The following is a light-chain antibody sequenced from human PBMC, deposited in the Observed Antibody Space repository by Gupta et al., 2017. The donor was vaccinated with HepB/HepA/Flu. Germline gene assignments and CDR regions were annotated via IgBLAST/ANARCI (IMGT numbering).Light chain of an antibody. Sequence: EIVLTQSPGTPSLSPGERAILSCMASQIVSSSQLAWYQQKPGQPPRVIIYGASRRATGIPARFSGRGSVTDFTLTSTRRETEDFAVYYVQNYGSPRTFGQGTKVEIK. CDR2: GAS. J-gene: IGKJ1*01. CDR1: QIVSSSQ. CDR3: QNYGSPRT. V-gene: IGKV3-20*01.